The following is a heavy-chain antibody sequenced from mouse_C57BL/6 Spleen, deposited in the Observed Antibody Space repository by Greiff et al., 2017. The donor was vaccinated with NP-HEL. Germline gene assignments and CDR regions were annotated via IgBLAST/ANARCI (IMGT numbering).Heavy chain of an antibody. V-gene: IGHV1-53*01. Sequence: QVQLQQPGTELVKPGASVKLSCKASGYTFTSYWMHWVKQRPGQGLEWIGNINPSNGGTNYNEKFKSKATLTVDKSSSTAYMQLSTLTSEDSAVYYCARRGGRYEGYHEGFAYWGQGTLVTVSA. J-gene: IGHJ3*01. CDR3: ARRGGRYEGYHEGFAY. CDR2: INPSNGGT. D-gene: IGHD2-3*01. CDR1: GYTFTSYW.